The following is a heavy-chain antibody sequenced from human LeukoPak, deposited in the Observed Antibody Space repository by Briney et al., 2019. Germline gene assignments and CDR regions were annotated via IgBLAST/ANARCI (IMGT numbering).Heavy chain of an antibody. CDR3: ASSVVVAATDAFDI. V-gene: IGHV4-34*01. CDR2: INHSGST. D-gene: IGHD2-15*01. CDR1: GGSFSGYY. Sequence: SETLSLTCAVYGGSFSGYYWSWIRQPPGKGLEWIGEINHSGSTNYNPSLKSRVTISVDTSKNQFSLKLSSVTAADTAVYYCASSVVVAATDAFDIWGQGTMVTVSS. J-gene: IGHJ3*02.